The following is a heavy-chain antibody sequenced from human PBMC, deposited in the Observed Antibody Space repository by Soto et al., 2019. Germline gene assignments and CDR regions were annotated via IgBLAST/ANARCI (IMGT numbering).Heavy chain of an antibody. CDR1: GGSFSDYY. J-gene: IGHJ6*02. D-gene: IGHD2-8*02. Sequence: PSETLSLTCAVYGGSFSDYYWSWIRQPPGKGLEWIGEINHSGSTNYNPSLKSRVTTSVDTSKNQFSLKLSSVTAADTAVYYCARNSVVYANNYYYGMDVWGQGTTVTVSS. CDR2: INHSGST. CDR3: ARNSVVYANNYYYGMDV. V-gene: IGHV4-34*01.